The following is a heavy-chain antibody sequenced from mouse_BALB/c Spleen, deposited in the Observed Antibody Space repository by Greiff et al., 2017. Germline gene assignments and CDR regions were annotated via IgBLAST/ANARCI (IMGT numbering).Heavy chain of an antibody. Sequence: EVKVEESGPGLVKPSQSLSLTCTVTGYSITSDYAWNWIRQFPGNKLEWMGYISYSGSTSYNPSLKSRISITRDTSKNQFFLQLNSVTTEDTATYYCSRHDDYYGYTWFAYWGQGTLVTVSA. V-gene: IGHV3-2*02. J-gene: IGHJ3*01. CDR2: ISYSGST. CDR3: SRHDDYYGYTWFAY. D-gene: IGHD1-2*01. CDR1: GYSITSDYA.